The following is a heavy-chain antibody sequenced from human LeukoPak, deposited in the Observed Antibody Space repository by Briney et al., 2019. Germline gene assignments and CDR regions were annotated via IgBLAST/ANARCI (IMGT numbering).Heavy chain of an antibody. CDR1: GFTFSSYE. Sequence: GGSLRLSCGASGFTFSSYEMNWVRQAPGKGLEWVSYISSSGSTIYYADSVKGRFTISRDNVRNSLYLQMNSLRDEDTAVYYCATSGYDSGWYRGAFDIWGQGTMVTVSS. D-gene: IGHD6-19*01. CDR3: ATSGYDSGWYRGAFDI. V-gene: IGHV3-48*03. CDR2: ISSSGSTI. J-gene: IGHJ3*02.